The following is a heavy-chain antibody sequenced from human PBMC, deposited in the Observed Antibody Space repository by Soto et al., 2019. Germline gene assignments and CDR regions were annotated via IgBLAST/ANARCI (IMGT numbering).Heavy chain of an antibody. D-gene: IGHD1-1*01. CDR1: GYAFTTYG. J-gene: IGHJ4*02. CDR3: ARERYGDY. CDR2: ISAHNGNT. Sequence: QVHLVQSGAEVKKPGASVKVSCKGSGYAFTTYGITWVRQAPGQVLEWMGWISAHNGNTNYAQKLQSRVTVTRDTSTSTAYMELRSLRSDDKAVYYCARERYGDYWGQGDLITVSS. V-gene: IGHV1-18*01.